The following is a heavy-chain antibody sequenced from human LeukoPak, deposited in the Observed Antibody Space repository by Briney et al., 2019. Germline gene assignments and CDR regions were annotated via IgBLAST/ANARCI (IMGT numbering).Heavy chain of an antibody. CDR2: IDHAGHT. D-gene: IGHD5-24*01. Sequence: LETLSLTCVLSVGSIITNDYWCGWIRQPPGKGLEWIGNIDHAGHTFYNVSLKSRVTISVDTPNNQFSLRLNSVGAADTAVYYCARRRDVYNQLDYWGQGTLVTVSS. CDR3: ARRRDVYNQLDY. V-gene: IGHV4-39*01. CDR1: VGSIITNDYW. J-gene: IGHJ4*02.